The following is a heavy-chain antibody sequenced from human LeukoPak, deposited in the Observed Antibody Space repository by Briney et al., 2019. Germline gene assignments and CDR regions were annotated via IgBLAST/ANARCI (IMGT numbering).Heavy chain of an antibody. CDR3: ARATAPITIFGVVIDPVDAFDI. J-gene: IGHJ3*02. CDR1: GGSISSSSYY. D-gene: IGHD3-3*01. Sequence: SETLSLTCTVSGGSISSSSYYWGWIRQPPGKGLEWIGSIYYSGSTYYNPSLKSRVTISVDRSKNQFSLKLSSVTAADTAMYYCARATAPITIFGVVIDPVDAFDIWGQGTMVTVSS. V-gene: IGHV4-39*07. CDR2: IYYSGST.